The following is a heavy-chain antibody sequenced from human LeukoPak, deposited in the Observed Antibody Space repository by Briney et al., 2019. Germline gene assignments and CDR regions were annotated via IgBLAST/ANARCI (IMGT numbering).Heavy chain of an antibody. CDR2: IYPSDSGT. CDR1: GYSFTDYW. V-gene: IGHV5-51*01. CDR3: ARLIGGPSSSIDY. D-gene: IGHD6-6*01. J-gene: IGHJ4*02. Sequence: GESLKISCKTSGYSFTDYWIGRVRQMPGKGLEWMGFIYPSDSGTRYSPSFQGQVTISADKSISTVYSYWSSLRASDTAMYYCARLIGGPSSSIDYWGQGTLVTVSS.